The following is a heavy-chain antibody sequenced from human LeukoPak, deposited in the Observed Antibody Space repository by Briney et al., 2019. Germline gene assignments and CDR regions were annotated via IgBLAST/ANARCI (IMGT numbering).Heavy chain of an antibody. CDR3: TTDLMGSGWYYFDY. J-gene: IGHJ4*02. V-gene: IGHV3-15*01. Sequence: GRSLRLSCAASGFTFSNAWMSWVRQAPGKGLEWVGRIKSKTDGGTTDYAAPVKGRFTISRDDSKNTLYLQMNSLKTEDTAVYYCTTDLMGSGWYYFDYWGQGTLVTVSS. CDR2: IKSKTDGGTT. CDR1: GFTFSNAW. D-gene: IGHD6-19*01.